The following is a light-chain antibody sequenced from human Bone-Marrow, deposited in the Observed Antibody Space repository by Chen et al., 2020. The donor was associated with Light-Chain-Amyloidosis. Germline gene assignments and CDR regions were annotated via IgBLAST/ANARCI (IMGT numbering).Light chain of an antibody. Sequence: DIVMTQSPDSLAVSLGERATINCKSSQSVLYSSNNKNYLAWYQQKPGQPPKLLIYWASTRESGVPERVSSSGSGTDFTLTISSLQAEDVAVYYCQQYYSTPPTFGQGPKVEIK. V-gene: IGKV4-1*01. CDR3: QQYYSTPPT. CDR1: QSVLYSSNNKNY. CDR2: WAS. J-gene: IGKJ1*01.